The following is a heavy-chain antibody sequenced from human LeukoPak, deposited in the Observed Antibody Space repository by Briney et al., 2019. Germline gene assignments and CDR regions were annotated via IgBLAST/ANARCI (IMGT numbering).Heavy chain of an antibody. D-gene: IGHD6-19*01. CDR1: RFTFSSYG. J-gene: IGHJ4*02. CDR2: IPYAGSNK. Sequence: GGSLRLSSAASRFTFSSYGMHWVREAPGKGLERVAFIPYAGSNKYYAESVKGRFTIYRDNSKSTLYLQMNSLRAEDTAVYYCAKDRSGQWLFRVAFSNYYFDYWGQGTLVTVSS. CDR3: AKDRSGQWLFRVAFSNYYFDY. V-gene: IGHV3-30*02.